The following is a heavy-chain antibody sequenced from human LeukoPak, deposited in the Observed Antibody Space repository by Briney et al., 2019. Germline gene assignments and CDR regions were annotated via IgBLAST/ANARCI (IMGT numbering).Heavy chain of an antibody. D-gene: IGHD1-14*01. V-gene: IGHV3-23*01. Sequence: GGSLRLSCAASGFTFSSYAMSWVRQAPGQGLEWLSGISGGGDNTYYADSVKGRFTISRDNSKNTVYLQMDSLRADDTALYYCAKAPYNTYIDWFDLWGQGTLVTVSS. CDR1: GFTFSSYA. CDR2: ISGGGDNT. CDR3: AKAPYNTYIDWFDL. J-gene: IGHJ5*02.